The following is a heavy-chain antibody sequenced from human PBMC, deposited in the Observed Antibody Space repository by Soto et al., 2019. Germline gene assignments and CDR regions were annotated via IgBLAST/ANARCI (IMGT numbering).Heavy chain of an antibody. CDR2: TYPGDSDT. D-gene: IGHD3-22*01. V-gene: IGHV5-51*01. Sequence: PGESLKISCKGSGYSFTSYWIGWVRQMPGKDLEWMGITYPGDSDTRYSPSFQGQVTISADKSISTAYLQWSSLKASDTAMYYCARMLSYYDSSGYYLYYYYGMDVWGQGTTVTVSS. J-gene: IGHJ6*02. CDR1: GYSFTSYW. CDR3: ARMLSYYDSSGYYLYYYYGMDV.